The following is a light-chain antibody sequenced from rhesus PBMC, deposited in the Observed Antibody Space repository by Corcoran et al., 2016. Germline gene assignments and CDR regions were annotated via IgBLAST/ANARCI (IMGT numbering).Light chain of an antibody. V-gene: IGKV1-22*01. Sequence: DIQMTQSPSSLSASVGDTVTITCRASQGISSWLAWYQQKPGKAPKLLIYQASSLQSGVPSRFSGSGSGTDFPLPISSLQSEDFASYYCQQYSIRPYSFGQGTQVGI. CDR3: QQYSIRPYS. CDR1: QGISSW. J-gene: IGKJ2*01. CDR2: QAS.